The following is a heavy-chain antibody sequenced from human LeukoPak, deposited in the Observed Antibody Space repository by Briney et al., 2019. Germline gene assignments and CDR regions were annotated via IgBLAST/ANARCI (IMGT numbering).Heavy chain of an antibody. D-gene: IGHD3-3*01. CDR3: ATSSLYYDFWSGYWD. J-gene: IGHJ4*02. CDR2: ITSSSSII. V-gene: IGHV3-48*01. Sequence: GGSLRLSCAASGFTFSSYSMNWVRQAPGKGLEWVSYITSSSSIIYYGDSVKGRFTISRDNAKNSLYLQMNSLRAEDTAVYYCATSSLYYDFWSGYWDWGQGTLVTVSS. CDR1: GFTFSSYS.